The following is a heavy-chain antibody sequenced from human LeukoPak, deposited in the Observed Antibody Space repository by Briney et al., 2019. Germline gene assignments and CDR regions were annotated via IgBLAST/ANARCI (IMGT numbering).Heavy chain of an antibody. CDR2: IYHSGST. CDR1: GYSISSGYY. CDR3: AGHINRLLWFGELPVDY. Sequence: SETLSLTCTVSGYSISSGYYWGWIRQPPGKGLEWIGSIYHSGSTYYNPSLKSRVTMSVDASKNQFSLKLSSVTAADTAVYYCAGHINRLLWFGELPVDYWGQGTLVTVSS. D-gene: IGHD3-10*01. J-gene: IGHJ4*02. V-gene: IGHV4-38-2*02.